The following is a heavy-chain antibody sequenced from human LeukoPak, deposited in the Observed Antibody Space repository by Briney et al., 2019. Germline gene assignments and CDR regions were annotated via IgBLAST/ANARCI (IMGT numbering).Heavy chain of an antibody. CDR1: GFTFRSYG. CDR2: ISTNGGST. Sequence: GGSLSLSCAASGFTFRSYGMHWVRQAPGKGLEYVSAISTNGGSTYYANSVKGRFTISRDNSKNTLYLQMGSLRAEDMAVYYCAGGDGYRDIGLLDYWGQGTLVSVSS. D-gene: IGHD5-24*01. J-gene: IGHJ4*02. V-gene: IGHV3-64*01. CDR3: AGGDGYRDIGLLDY.